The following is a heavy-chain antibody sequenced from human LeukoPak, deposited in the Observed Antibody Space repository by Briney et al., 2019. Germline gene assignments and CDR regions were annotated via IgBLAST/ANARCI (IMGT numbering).Heavy chain of an antibody. CDR1: GFTFSSYS. D-gene: IGHD5-24*01. CDR2: ISSSSSYI. V-gene: IGHV3-21*01. Sequence: GGSLRLSCASSGFTFSSYSMNWVRQAPGKGLEWVSSISSSSSYIYYADSVKGRFTISRDNAKNSLYLQMNSLRAEDTAVYYCARDRMATIDSFAIWGQGTMVTVSS. CDR3: ARDRMATIDSFAI. J-gene: IGHJ3*02.